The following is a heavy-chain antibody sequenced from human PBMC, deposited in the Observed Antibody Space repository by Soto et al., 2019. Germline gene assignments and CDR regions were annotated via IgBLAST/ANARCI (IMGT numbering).Heavy chain of an antibody. D-gene: IGHD5-12*01. Sequence: SVKVSCKASGFTFTSSAVQRVRQARGQRLEWIGWIVVGSGNTNYAQKFQERVTITRDMSTSTAYMELSSLRSEDTAVYYCAADRGYSGYDYFFYYYYGMDVWGQGTTVTVSS. CDR2: IVVGSGNT. CDR1: GFTFTSSA. J-gene: IGHJ6*02. CDR3: AADRGYSGYDYFFYYYYGMDV. V-gene: IGHV1-58*01.